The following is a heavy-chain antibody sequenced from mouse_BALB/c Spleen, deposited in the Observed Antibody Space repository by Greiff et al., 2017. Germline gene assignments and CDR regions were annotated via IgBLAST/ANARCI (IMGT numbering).Heavy chain of an antibody. CDR3: ERDGYYYDSSYYDAMDY. D-gene: IGHD1-1*01. J-gene: IGHJ4*01. Sequence: EVQLVESGGGLVKPGGSLKLSCAASGFTFSDYYMYWVRQTPEKRLEWVATISDGGSYTYYPDSVKGRFTISRDNAKNNLYLQMSSLKSEDTAMYYCERDGYYYDSSYYDAMDYWGQGTSVTVSS. CDR1: GFTFSDYY. CDR2: ISDGGSYT. V-gene: IGHV5-4*02.